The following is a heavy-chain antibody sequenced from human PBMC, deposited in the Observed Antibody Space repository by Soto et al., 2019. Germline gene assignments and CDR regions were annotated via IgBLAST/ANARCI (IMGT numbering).Heavy chain of an antibody. Sequence: ASVKVSCKASGYTLTSYDINWVRQATGQGLEWMGWMNPNSGNTGYAQKFQGRVTMTRNTSISTAYMELSSLRSEDTAVYYCARGRKDRVSGRVRFDYWGQGTLVTVSS. CDR1: GYTLTSYD. V-gene: IGHV1-8*01. J-gene: IGHJ4*02. CDR3: ARGRKDRVSGRVRFDY. CDR2: MNPNSGNT. D-gene: IGHD3-3*01.